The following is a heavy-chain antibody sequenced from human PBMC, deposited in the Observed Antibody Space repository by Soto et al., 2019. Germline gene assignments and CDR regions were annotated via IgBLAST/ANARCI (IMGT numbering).Heavy chain of an antibody. Sequence: QVQLVESGGGVVQPGRSLRLSCAASGFTFSSYAMHWVRQAPGKWLEWVSVISYDGSNKYYADSVKGRFTISRDNSKNTRYLSMTSRRADYMAVHYCARETYYYQSSLRLAETLNWFDTWGQGTLVTVSS. J-gene: IGHJ5*02. CDR1: GFTFSSYA. D-gene: IGHD3-22*01. V-gene: IGHV3-30-3*01. CDR2: ISYDGSNK. CDR3: ARETYYYQSSLRLAETLNWFDT.